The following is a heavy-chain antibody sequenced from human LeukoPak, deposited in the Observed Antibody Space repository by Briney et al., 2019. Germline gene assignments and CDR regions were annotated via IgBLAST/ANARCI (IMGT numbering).Heavy chain of an antibody. Sequence: SAKVSCTASGGTFTSYAISWVRQAPGQGLEWMGGIIPIFGTANYAQKYQGRVTITADESTSTAYMELSSLRSEDTAVYYCARETVAGPDYWGQGTLVTVSS. J-gene: IGHJ4*02. D-gene: IGHD6-19*01. CDR1: GGTFTSYA. CDR2: IIPIFGTA. V-gene: IGHV1-69*13. CDR3: ARETVAGPDY.